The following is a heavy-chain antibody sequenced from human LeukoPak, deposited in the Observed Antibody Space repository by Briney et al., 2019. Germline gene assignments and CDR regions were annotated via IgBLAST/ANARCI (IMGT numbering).Heavy chain of an antibody. CDR1: GYTFTTYG. D-gene: IGHD6-19*01. Sequence: ASVKVSCKASGYTFTTYGISWVRQAPGQGLEWMGWISAYNGNTNYAQKLQGRVTVTTDTSTSTAYMEPRSLRSDDTAVYYCARDYSSGWPNFDYWGQGTLVTVSS. CDR2: ISAYNGNT. J-gene: IGHJ4*02. CDR3: ARDYSSGWPNFDY. V-gene: IGHV1-18*01.